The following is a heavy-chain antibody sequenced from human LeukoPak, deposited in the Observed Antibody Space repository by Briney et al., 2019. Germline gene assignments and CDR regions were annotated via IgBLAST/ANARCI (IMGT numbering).Heavy chain of an antibody. V-gene: IGHV3-11*01. CDR1: GLTFTDYY. J-gene: IGHJ4*02. Sequence: GGSLRLSCAASGLTFTDYYMTWIRQAPGKGLEWVSYISGSGSNRDYADSVKGRFTISRDNAENSLYLQLNNLRAEDTAVYYCARMGRELDCWGQGTRVTVSS. CDR2: ISGSGSNR. D-gene: IGHD1-1*01. CDR3: ARMGRELDC.